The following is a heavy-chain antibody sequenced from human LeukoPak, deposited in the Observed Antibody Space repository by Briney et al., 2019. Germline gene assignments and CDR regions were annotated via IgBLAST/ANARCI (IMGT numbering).Heavy chain of an antibody. CDR2: INFSGGTA. V-gene: IGHV3-23*01. CDR3: AREVGSWYGNWFDP. D-gene: IGHD6-13*01. Sequence: GGSLRLSCAASGFTFSSFAMSWVRQAPRKGLEWVSAINFSGGTAYYADSMKGRFTISRDNSKNTLYLQMNSLRAEDTAVYYCAREVGSWYGNWFDPWGQGTLVTVSS. CDR1: GFTFSSFA. J-gene: IGHJ5*02.